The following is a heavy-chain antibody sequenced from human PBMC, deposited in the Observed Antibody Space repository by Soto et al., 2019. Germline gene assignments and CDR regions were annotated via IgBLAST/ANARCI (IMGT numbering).Heavy chain of an antibody. V-gene: IGHV1-8*01. CDR3: AGRRSGGALEL. D-gene: IGHD3-16*01. Sequence: QVQLVQSGAEVKKPGASVKVSCKTSGYTFTSYDINWVRQATGQGLEWMGWMNPNSGNTAYAQKFQGRVTMTRNTSIRTPNMSLRSLGSRDTAGFSVAGRRSGGALELWGQGTMVTVSS. J-gene: IGHJ3*01. CDR1: GYTFTSYD. CDR2: MNPNSGNT.